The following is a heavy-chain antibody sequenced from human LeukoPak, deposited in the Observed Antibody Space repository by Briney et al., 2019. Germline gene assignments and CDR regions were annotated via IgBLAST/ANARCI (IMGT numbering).Heavy chain of an antibody. J-gene: IGHJ4*02. CDR1: DFTFSFYW. CDR2: ILPDGSQK. CDR3: GRLARNAWYAIGY. D-gene: IGHD6-19*01. V-gene: IGHV3-7*01. Sequence: PGGSLRLSCVASDFTFSFYWMTWVRQAPGKGLEWVANILPDGSQKYYVDSVKGRFTISRDNPKNSLYLQINSLRAEDTAVYYCGRLARNAWYAIGYWGQGTLVTVSS.